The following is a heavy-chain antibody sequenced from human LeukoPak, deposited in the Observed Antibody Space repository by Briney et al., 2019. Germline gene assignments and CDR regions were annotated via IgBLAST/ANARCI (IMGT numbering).Heavy chain of an antibody. V-gene: IGHV3-48*01. D-gene: IGHD2-2*01. J-gene: IGHJ6*02. CDR3: ARDRAAGVVVPAATDLYYYYGMDV. CDR1: GFTFSSYR. Sequence: GGSLRLSCAASGFTFSSYRMTWVRQAPGKGLEWVSYISSSSSTIYYADSVKGRFTISRDNAKNSLYLQMNSLRAEDTAVYYCARDRAAGVVVPAATDLYYYYGMDVWGQGTTVTVSS. CDR2: ISSSSSTI.